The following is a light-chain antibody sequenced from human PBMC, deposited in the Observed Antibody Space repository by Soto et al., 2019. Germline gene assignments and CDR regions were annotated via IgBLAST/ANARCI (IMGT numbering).Light chain of an antibody. CDR3: QQYGSAPFT. CDR2: DAS. CDR1: QSVSNNY. J-gene: IGKJ3*01. V-gene: IGKV3-20*01. Sequence: EIVFTQSPCTLSLSPGERATLSCRASQSVSNNYLAWYQQKPGQAPRLLIYDASSRATGIPDRISGSGSGTDFTLTISRLEPEDFAVYYCQQYGSAPFTFGPGTKVDIK.